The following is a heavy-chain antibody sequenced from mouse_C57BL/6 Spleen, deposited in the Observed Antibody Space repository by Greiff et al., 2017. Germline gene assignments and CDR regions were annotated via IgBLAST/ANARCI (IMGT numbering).Heavy chain of an antibody. CDR2: FDPEDGDT. J-gene: IGHJ3*01. CDR3: TTCPWCGFAY. D-gene: IGHD1-1*02. V-gene: IGHV14-1*01. CDR1: GFNIKDYY. Sequence: EVQVVESGAELVRPGASVKLSCTASGFNIKDYYMHWVKQRPEQGLEWIGRFDPEDGDTEYAPKFQGKATMTADTSSNTAYLQLSSLTSEDTAFFYCTTCPWCGFAYWGQGTLVTVSA.